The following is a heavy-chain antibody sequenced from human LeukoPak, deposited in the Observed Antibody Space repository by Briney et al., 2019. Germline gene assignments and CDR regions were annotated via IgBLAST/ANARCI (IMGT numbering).Heavy chain of an antibody. D-gene: IGHD5-12*01. CDR3: ARLSGYDFHFDY. Sequence: RGSLRLSCAASGFTFSSYSMNWVRQAPGKGLEWVSSISSSSSYIYYADSVKGRFTISRDNAKNSLYLQMNSLRAEDTAVYYCARLSGYDFHFDYWGQGTLVTVSS. J-gene: IGHJ4*02. CDR1: GFTFSSYS. V-gene: IGHV3-21*01. CDR2: ISSSSSYI.